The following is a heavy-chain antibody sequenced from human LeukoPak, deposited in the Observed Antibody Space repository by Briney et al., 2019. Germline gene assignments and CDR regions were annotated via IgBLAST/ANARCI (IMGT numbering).Heavy chain of an antibody. CDR2: ISAYNGNT. Sequence: ASVKVSCKASGYTFTSYGISWVRQAPGQGLEWMGWISAYNGNTNYAQKLQGRVTMTTDTSTSTAYMELRSLRSDDTAVYYCARVSDIVVVPAAITKNWFDPWGQGTLVTVSS. V-gene: IGHV1-18*01. D-gene: IGHD2-2*01. CDR1: GYTFTSYG. CDR3: ARVSDIVVVPAAITKNWFDP. J-gene: IGHJ5*02.